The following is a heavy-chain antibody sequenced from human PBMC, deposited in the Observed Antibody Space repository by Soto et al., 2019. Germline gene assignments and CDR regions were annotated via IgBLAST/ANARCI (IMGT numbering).Heavy chain of an antibody. V-gene: IGHV3-30-3*01. Sequence: QVQLVESGGGVVQPGRSLRLSCAASGFTFSSYAMHWVRQAPGKGLEWVAVISYDGSNKYYADSVKGRFTISRDNSKNTLYLQMNSLRAEDTAVYYCAREVPTTRWLQFFDYWGQGTLVTVSS. CDR2: ISYDGSNK. D-gene: IGHD5-12*01. J-gene: IGHJ4*02. CDR3: AREVPTTRWLQFFDY. CDR1: GFTFSSYA.